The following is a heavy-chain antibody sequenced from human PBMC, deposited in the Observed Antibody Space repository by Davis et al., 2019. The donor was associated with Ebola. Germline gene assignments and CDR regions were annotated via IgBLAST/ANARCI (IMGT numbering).Heavy chain of an antibody. J-gene: IGHJ4*02. D-gene: IGHD1-26*01. Sequence: HTGGSLRLSCAASGFTCSSHWMHWVRQVPGKGLVWVSRINGDGSRTSYADSVKGRFTISRDNAKNTLYLQMNSLRAEDTAVYYCARDSIEGATTFDYWGQGTLVTVSS. CDR3: ARDSIEGATTFDY. CDR2: INGDGSRT. CDR1: GFTCSSHW. V-gene: IGHV3-74*01.